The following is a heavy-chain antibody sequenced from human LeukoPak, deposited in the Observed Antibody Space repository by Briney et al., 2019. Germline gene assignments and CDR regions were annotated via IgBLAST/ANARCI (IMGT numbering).Heavy chain of an antibody. J-gene: IGHJ4*02. CDR2: ISAYNGNT. D-gene: IGHD3-10*01. V-gene: IGHV1-18*01. CDR1: GYTFTNYG. Sequence: ASVKVSCKASGYTFTNYGISWVRQAPGQGLEWMGWISAYNGNTKYASKFQGRVTMTTDTSTTTAYMELRSLKSDDTAVYYCSRDGHRRYYYDSGSYPSGDYWAQGALVTVSS. CDR3: SRDGHRRYYYDSGSYPSGDY.